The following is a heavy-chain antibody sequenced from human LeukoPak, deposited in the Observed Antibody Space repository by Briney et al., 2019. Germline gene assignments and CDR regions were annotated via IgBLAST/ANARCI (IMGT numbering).Heavy chain of an antibody. CDR2: IQQDGSEK. V-gene: IGHV3-7*01. CDR3: ARDKIVGATHFDY. CDR1: GFTFSTYW. J-gene: IGHJ4*02. Sequence: GGSLRLSCAASGFTFSTYWMSWVRQAPGKGLEWVANIQQDGSEKYYVDSVKGRFTISRDNAKNSLYLQKNSLRAEDTAVYYCARDKIVGATHFDYWGQGTLVTVSS. D-gene: IGHD1-26*01.